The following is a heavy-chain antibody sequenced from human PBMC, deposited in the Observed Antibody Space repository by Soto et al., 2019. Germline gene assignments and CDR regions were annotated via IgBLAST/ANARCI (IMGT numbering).Heavy chain of an antibody. Sequence: ASVKVSCKASGYIFIRHYMHWVRQAPGQGLEWMGIINPNSSRTTYAQNFQGRVTMTRDTSTSTVYMELSSLRSEDTAMYYCARETGEAFDFWGQGTMVTVSS. CDR1: GYIFIRHY. CDR2: INPNSSRT. V-gene: IGHV1-46*01. J-gene: IGHJ3*01. CDR3: ARETGEAFDF.